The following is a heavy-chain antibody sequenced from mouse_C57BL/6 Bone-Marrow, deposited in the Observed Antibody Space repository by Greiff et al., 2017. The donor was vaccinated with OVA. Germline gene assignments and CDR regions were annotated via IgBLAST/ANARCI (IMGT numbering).Heavy chain of an antibody. CDR3: ARGIYDGYYTWFAY. Sequence: QVQLQQPGAELVMPGASVKLSCKASGYTFTSYWMHWVKQRPGQGLEWIGEIDPSDSYTNYNQKFKGKSTLTVDKSSSTAHMQLSSLTSEDSAVYYCARGIYDGYYTWFAYWGQGTLVTVSA. J-gene: IGHJ3*01. D-gene: IGHD2-3*01. V-gene: IGHV1-69*01. CDR2: IDPSDSYT. CDR1: GYTFTSYW.